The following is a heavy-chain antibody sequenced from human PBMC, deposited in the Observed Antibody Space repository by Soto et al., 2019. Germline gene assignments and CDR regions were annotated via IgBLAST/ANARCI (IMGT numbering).Heavy chain of an antibody. CDR3: ALGNYGSGSYYNGETPLNWFDP. Sequence: SGPTLVNPTQTLTLTCTFSGFSLSTSGVGVGWIRQPPGKALEWLALMYWDDDKRYSPSLKSRLTITKDTSKNQVVLTMTNMDPVDTATYYCALGNYGSGSYYNGETPLNWFDPWGQGTLVNVSS. CDR2: MYWDDDK. J-gene: IGHJ5*02. V-gene: IGHV2-5*02. D-gene: IGHD3-10*01. CDR1: GFSLSTSGVG.